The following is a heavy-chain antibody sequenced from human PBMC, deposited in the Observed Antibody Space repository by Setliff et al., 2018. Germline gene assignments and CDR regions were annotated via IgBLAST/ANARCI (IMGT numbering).Heavy chain of an antibody. Sequence: SETLSLTCTVSGASINSGTYYWTWIRQHPEKGLEWIGEIKHTGSTNYNPSLKSRVTISVDTSKNHFSLTLTSVTAADTAAYYCARYTPKLPELGIYGWFDYWGQGTPVTVSS. D-gene: IGHD7-27*01. V-gene: IGHV4-39*07. CDR1: GASINSGTYY. CDR3: ARYTPKLPELGIYGWFDY. CDR2: IKHTGST. J-gene: IGHJ4*02.